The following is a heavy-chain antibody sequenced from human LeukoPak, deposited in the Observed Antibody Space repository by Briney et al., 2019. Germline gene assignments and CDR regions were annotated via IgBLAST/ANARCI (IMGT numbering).Heavy chain of an antibody. Sequence: SETLSLTCTVSGGSISSYYWSWIRQPPGKGLEWTGNIHYSGSTNYKPSLKSRVTISADMSKNQFSLNLSSVTAADTAVYYCARVLHSGSYYDWFDPWGQGTLVTVSS. D-gene: IGHD3-10*01. J-gene: IGHJ5*02. CDR1: GGSISSYY. CDR3: ARVLHSGSYYDWFDP. CDR2: IHYSGST. V-gene: IGHV4-59*08.